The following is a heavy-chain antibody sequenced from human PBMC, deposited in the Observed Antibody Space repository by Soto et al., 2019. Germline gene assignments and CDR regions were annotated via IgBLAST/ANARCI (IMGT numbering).Heavy chain of an antibody. J-gene: IGHJ4*02. CDR2: ISTYNGNT. CDR1: GYTFTSNG. Sequence: QVQLVQSGAEVKKPGTSVKVSCKASGYTFTSNGISWVRQAPGQGLEWMGWISTYNGNTNYAQKHQGRVTMTRDTSTGIAYMELSDLRSDDTAVYYCARDGYGDYGYWGQGCLVTVSS. D-gene: IGHD4-17*01. CDR3: ARDGYGDYGY. V-gene: IGHV1-18*01.